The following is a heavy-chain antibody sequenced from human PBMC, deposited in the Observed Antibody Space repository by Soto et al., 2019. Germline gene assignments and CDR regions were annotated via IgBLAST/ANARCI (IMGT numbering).Heavy chain of an antibody. Sequence: SETLSLTCTVSGGSISSYYWSWIRQPAGKGLEWIGRIYTSGSTNYNPSLKSRVTMSVDTSKNQFSLKLSSVTAADTAVYYCARESYYDSSGSYGMDVWGQGTTVTAP. V-gene: IGHV4-4*07. CDR2: IYTSGST. CDR3: ARESYYDSSGSYGMDV. J-gene: IGHJ6*02. D-gene: IGHD3-22*01. CDR1: GGSISSYY.